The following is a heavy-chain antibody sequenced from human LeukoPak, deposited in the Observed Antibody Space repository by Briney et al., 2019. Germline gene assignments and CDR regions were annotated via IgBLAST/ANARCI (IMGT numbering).Heavy chain of an antibody. CDR2: IYHSGGT. CDR1: GYSISSGYY. V-gene: IGHV4-38-2*02. D-gene: IGHD4-17*01. J-gene: IGHJ4*02. CDR3: ARARGTVTTTLFDY. Sequence: SETLSLTCTVSGYSISSGYYWGWIRQPPGKGLEWIGSIYHSGGTYYNPSLKSRVTISVDTSKNQFSLKLSSVTAADTAVYYCARARGTVTTTLFDYWGQGTLVTVSS.